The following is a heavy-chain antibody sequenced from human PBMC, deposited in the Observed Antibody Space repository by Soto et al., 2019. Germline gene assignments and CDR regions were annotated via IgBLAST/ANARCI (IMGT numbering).Heavy chain of an antibody. J-gene: IGHJ4*02. D-gene: IGHD4-17*01. CDR1: GGSVSDKTYY. V-gene: IGHV4-61*01. CDR3: ARTTAVPNTLRSRYFFGY. CDR2: VYYSGTT. Sequence: PSETLSLTCSVSGGSVSDKTYYWSWIRQPPGKRLEWIGYVYYSGTTNYNPSLKSRVTISVDLSKNRFSLRLSSVTTADTALYYCARTTAVPNTLRSRYFFGYWGQGTLVTSSS.